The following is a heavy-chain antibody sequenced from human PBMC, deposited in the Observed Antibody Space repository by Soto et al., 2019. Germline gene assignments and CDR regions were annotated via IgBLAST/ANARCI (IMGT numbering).Heavy chain of an antibody. J-gene: IGHJ4*02. CDR2: ISYGGDNK. D-gene: IGHD6-13*01. CDR3: AKARHSTSWYGLEADL. CDR1: GFIFSDYA. V-gene: IGHV3-30*09. Sequence: QVQLVESGGGVVQPGRSLRLSCAASGFIFSDYAMHWVRQAPGKGLEWVAVISYGGDNKYYADSVRGRFAISRDNLKNTLDLQMYSLNPEVTAVYHCAKARHSTSWYGLEADLWGQGTLVTVSS.